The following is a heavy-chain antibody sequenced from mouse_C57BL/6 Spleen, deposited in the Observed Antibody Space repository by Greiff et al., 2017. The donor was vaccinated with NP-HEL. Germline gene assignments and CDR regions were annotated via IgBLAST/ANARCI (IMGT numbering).Heavy chain of an antibody. V-gene: IGHV1-4*01. CDR1: GYTFTSYT. D-gene: IGHD1-1*01. CDR2: INPSSGYT. CDR3: ARSTVVATDAMDY. Sequence: VKVVESGAELARPGASVKMSCKASGYTFTSYTMHWVKQRPGQGLEWIGYINPSSGYTKYNQKFKDKATLTADKSSSTAYMQLSSLTSEDSAVYYCARSTVVATDAMDYWGQGTSVTVSS. J-gene: IGHJ4*01.